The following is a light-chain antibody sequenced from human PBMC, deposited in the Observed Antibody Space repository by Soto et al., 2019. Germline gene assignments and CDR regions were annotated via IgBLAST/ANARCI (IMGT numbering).Light chain of an antibody. Sequence: QSVLAQPPSASGSPGQSVTISCTGSGSDIGAYNFVSWYQQHPGKAPKLMIFGVTERPSGVPDRFSGSKSGSRASLTVSGLQADDEAVYYCYSYAGRNIWVFGGGTKVPVL. CDR2: GVT. J-gene: IGLJ3*02. V-gene: IGLV2-8*01. CDR1: GSDIGAYNF. CDR3: YSYAGRNIWV.